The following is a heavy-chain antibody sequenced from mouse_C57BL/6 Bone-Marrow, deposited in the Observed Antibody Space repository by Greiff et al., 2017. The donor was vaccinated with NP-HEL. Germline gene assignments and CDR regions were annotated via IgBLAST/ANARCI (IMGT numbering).Heavy chain of an antibody. CDR2: IDPENGDT. CDR1: GFNIKDDY. Sequence: EVQLVESGAELVRPGASVKLSCTASGFNIKDDYMHWVKQRPEQGLEWIGWIDPENGDTEYASKFQGKATITADTSSNTAYLQLSSLTSEDTAVYYCSSITTAVARGYWGQGTTLTVTS. D-gene: IGHD1-1*01. J-gene: IGHJ2*01. CDR3: SSITTAVARGY. V-gene: IGHV14-4*01.